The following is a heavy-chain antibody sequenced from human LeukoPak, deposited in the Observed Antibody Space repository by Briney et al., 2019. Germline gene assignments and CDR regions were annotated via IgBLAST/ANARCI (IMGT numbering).Heavy chain of an antibody. CDR1: GYTFTGYY. Sequence: ASVKVSCKASGYTFTGYYMHWVRQAPGQGLEWMGWINPNSGGTNYAQKFQGRVTMTRDTSISTAYMELSRLRSDDTAVYYCARARPLYGFGAFDIWGQGTMVTVSS. CDR3: ARARPLYGFGAFDI. CDR2: INPNSGGT. V-gene: IGHV1-2*02. J-gene: IGHJ3*02. D-gene: IGHD3-16*01.